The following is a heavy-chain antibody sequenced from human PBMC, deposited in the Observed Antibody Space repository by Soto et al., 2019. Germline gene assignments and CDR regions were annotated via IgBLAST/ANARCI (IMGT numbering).Heavy chain of an antibody. D-gene: IGHD6-19*01. J-gene: IGHJ6*03. CDR3: ARLASVAGFYYYYYMDV. CDR2: IYYSGST. Sequence: SETLSLTCTVSGGSISSYYWSWIRQPPGKGLEWIGYIYYSGSTNYNPSLKSRVTISVDTSKNQFSLKLSSVTAADTAVYYCARLASVAGFYYYYYMDVWGKGTTVTVS. CDR1: GGSISSYY. V-gene: IGHV4-59*08.